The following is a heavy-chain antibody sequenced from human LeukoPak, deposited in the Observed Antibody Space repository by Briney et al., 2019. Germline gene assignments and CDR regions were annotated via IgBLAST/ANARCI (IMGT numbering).Heavy chain of an antibody. Sequence: ASVKVSCKASGYTFTGYGISWVRQTPGQGLEWMGWISAYNGNTNYAQKLQGRVTMTTDTSTSTAYMELRSLRSDDTAVYYCAREVRITIFGVATPYGMDVWGQGTTVTVSS. V-gene: IGHV1-18*01. D-gene: IGHD3-3*01. J-gene: IGHJ6*02. CDR1: GYTFTGYG. CDR3: AREVRITIFGVATPYGMDV. CDR2: ISAYNGNT.